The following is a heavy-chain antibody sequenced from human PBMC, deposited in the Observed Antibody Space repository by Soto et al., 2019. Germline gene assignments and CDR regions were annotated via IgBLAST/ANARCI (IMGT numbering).Heavy chain of an antibody. CDR3: ATDYGDYVSEYFQH. D-gene: IGHD4-17*01. CDR1: GFTFSSYA. V-gene: IGHV3-23*01. CDR2: ISGSGGST. J-gene: IGHJ1*01. Sequence: GGSLRLSCAASGFTFSSYAMSWVRQAPGKGLEWVSAISGSGGSTYYADSVKGRFTISRDNSKNTLYLQMNSLRAEDKAVYYCATDYGDYVSEYFQHWGQGTLVTVSS.